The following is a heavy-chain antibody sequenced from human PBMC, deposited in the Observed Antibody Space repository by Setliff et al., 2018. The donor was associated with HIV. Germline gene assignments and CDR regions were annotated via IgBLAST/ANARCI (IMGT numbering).Heavy chain of an antibody. D-gene: IGHD3-3*02. CDR2: ISGSGIST. CDR1: GFTFRSYA. V-gene: IGHV3-23*01. J-gene: IGHJ3*02. CDR3: AKGLSAFPPHGGFDK. Sequence: GASLTISCAASGFTFRSYAMSWVRQAPGKGLEWVSLISGSGISTHYAYSVKGRFSMSRDNSKSTLSLQMNSLRAEDTAVYYCAKGLSAFPPHGGFDKWGQGTMVTVSS.